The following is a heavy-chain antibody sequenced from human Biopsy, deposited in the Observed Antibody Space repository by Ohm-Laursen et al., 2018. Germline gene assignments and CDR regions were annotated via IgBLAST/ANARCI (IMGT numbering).Heavy chain of an antibody. J-gene: IGHJ6*02. CDR2: IYYSGST. Sequence: SDTLSLTCTVSGGSVSSGSYYWSWIRQPPGKGLEWIGYIYYSGSTNYNPSLKSRVTISVDTSRNQFSLKLSSVTAADTAIYYCTRATNSTGWPYYYFYGMDIWGQGTTVTVSS. CDR1: GGSVSSGSYY. V-gene: IGHV4-61*01. CDR3: TRATNSTGWPYYYFYGMDI. D-gene: IGHD2/OR15-2a*01.